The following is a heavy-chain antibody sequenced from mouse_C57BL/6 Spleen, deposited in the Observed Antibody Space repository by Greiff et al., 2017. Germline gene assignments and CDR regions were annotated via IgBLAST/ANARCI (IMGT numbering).Heavy chain of an antibody. J-gene: IGHJ3*01. CDR2: ISSGSSTI. Sequence: DVKLVESGGGLVKPGGSLKLSCAASGFTFSDYGMHWVRQAPEKGLEWVAYISSGSSTIYYADTVKGRFTISRDNAKNTLFLQMTSLRSEDTAMYYCAGGNYWFAYWGQGTLVTVSA. CDR3: AGGNYWFAY. V-gene: IGHV5-17*01. D-gene: IGHD2-1*01. CDR1: GFTFSDYG.